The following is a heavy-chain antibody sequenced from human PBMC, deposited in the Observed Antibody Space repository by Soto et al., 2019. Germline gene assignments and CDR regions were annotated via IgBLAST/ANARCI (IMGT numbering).Heavy chain of an antibody. Sequence: QVQLQESGPGLVKPSETLSLTCTISGGSIGSYYWRWIRQPPGKGLEWIGYVFHSGITGYNPSLKSRVTISVDASKNLFSLKLSSVTAADAAVYYCARDQNGSPYFDYWGQGTLVTVSS. D-gene: IGHD1-26*01. J-gene: IGHJ4*02. CDR3: ARDQNGSPYFDY. CDR1: GGSIGSYY. V-gene: IGHV4-59*01. CDR2: VFHSGIT.